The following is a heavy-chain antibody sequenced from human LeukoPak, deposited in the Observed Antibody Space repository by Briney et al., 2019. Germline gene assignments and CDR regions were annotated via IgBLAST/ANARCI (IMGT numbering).Heavy chain of an antibody. CDR1: GFTFSIYG. D-gene: IGHD6-13*01. V-gene: IGHV3-23*01. J-gene: IGHJ4*02. CDR3: AVQRTLWQQVLDH. Sequence: GGSLRLSCAASGFTFSIYGMNWVRQAPGKGLEWVSGITPSGHTYYAASVQGRFTIHRDNSKNTLYLQMNSLRAEDTAVYYCAVQRTLWQQVLDHWGQGTLVTVSS. CDR2: ITPSGHT.